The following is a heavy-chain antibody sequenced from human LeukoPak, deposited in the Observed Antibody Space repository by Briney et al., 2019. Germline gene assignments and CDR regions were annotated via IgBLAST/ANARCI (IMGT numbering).Heavy chain of an antibody. V-gene: IGHV3-66*01. J-gene: IGHJ4*02. Sequence: PGGSLRLSCAASGFTVSSNYMSWVRQAPGQGLEWVSVIYSGGSTYYADSVKGRFTISRDNSKNTLYLQMNSLRAEDTAVYYCARDLARYYDSGSFDYWGQGTLATVSS. CDR1: GFTVSSNY. CDR3: ARDLARYYDSGSFDY. D-gene: IGHD3-22*01. CDR2: IYSGGST.